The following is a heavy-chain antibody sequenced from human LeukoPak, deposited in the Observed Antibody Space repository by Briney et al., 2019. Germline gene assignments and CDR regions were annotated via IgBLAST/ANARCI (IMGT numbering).Heavy chain of an antibody. D-gene: IGHD6-19*01. V-gene: IGHV3-30-3*01. Sequence: GGSLRLSCAASGFTFSSYAMHWVRQAPGKGLEWVAVISYDGSNKYYADSVKGRFTISRDNSKNTLYLQMNSPRAEDTAVYYCARGVAVAGTRWYYFDYWGQGTLVTVSS. J-gene: IGHJ4*02. CDR2: ISYDGSNK. CDR3: ARGVAVAGTRWYYFDY. CDR1: GFTFSSYA.